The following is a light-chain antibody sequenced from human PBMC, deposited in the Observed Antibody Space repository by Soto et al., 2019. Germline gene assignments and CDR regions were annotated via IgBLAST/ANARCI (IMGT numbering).Light chain of an antibody. V-gene: IGLV2-23*02. CDR2: EVS. Sequence: VLTQPASVSGSPGQSITISCTGTNSDVGSYNLVSWYQQHPGKAPKLMIYEVSKRPSGFSNRFSGSKSGNTASLTISGLQAEDEADYYCSSYAGSSTYVFGTGTKVTVL. CDR3: SSYAGSSTYV. CDR1: NSDVGSYNL. J-gene: IGLJ1*01.